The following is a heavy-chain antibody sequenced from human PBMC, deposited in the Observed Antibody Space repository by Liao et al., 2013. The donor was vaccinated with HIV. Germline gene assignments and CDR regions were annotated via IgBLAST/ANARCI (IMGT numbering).Heavy chain of an antibody. CDR2: IYYSGSTYYNPSLSGST. J-gene: IGHJ4*02. Sequence: QVQLQESGPGLVKPSQTLSLTCTVSGGSISGGDYYWSWIRQPPGKGLEWIGYIYYSGSTYYNPSLSGSTYYNPSLKSRVTISVDTSNNQFSLSLNSVTAADTAVYYCVARGYVYGKYFDYWGQGSLVTVSS. V-gene: IGHV4-30-4*08. D-gene: IGHD5-18*01. CDR3: VARGYVYGKYFDY. CDR1: GGSISGGDYY.